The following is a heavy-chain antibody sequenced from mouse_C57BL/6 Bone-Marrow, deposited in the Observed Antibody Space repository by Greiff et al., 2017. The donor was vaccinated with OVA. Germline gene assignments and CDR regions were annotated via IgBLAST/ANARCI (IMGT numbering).Heavy chain of an antibody. V-gene: IGHV5-12*01. D-gene: IGHD2-3*01. J-gene: IGHJ2*01. CDR1: GFTFSDYY. CDR2: ISNGGGST. CDR3: ARYYDSYYGYFDY. Sequence: DVKLVESGGGLVQPGGSLKLSCAASGFTFSDYYMYWVRQTPEKRLEWVAYISNGGGSTYYPDTVKGRFTISIDNAKNTLYLQMSSLKSEDTARYDSARYYDSYYGYFDYWGQGTTLTVSS.